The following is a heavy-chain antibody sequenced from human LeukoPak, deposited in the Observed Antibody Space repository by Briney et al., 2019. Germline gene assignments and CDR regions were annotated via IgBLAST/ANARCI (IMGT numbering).Heavy chain of an antibody. D-gene: IGHD3/OR15-3a*01. CDR2: IYYSGST. CDR1: GDSISTSSYY. V-gene: IGHV4-39*01. CDR3: ARQTGSGLFILP. J-gene: IGHJ4*02. Sequence: SETLSLTCSVSGDSISTSSYYWGWIRQPPGKGLEWIGTIYYSGSTYYNPSLTSRVTISIDTSKNQFSLRLTSVTAADTAVYYCARQTGSGLFILPGGQGTLVTVSS.